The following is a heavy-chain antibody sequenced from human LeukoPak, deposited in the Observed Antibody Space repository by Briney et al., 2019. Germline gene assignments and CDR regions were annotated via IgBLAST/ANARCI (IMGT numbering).Heavy chain of an antibody. CDR3: ARDNLDFWSGYPSPPDY. CDR1: GFTFSSYS. CDR2: ISSSSSYI. V-gene: IGHV3-21*01. J-gene: IGHJ4*02. Sequence: GGSLRLSCAASGFTFSSYSMSWVRQAPGKGLEWVSSISSSSSYIYYADSVKGRFTISRDNAKISLYLQMNSLRAEDTAVYYCARDNLDFWSGYPSPPDYWGQGTLVTVSS. D-gene: IGHD3-3*01.